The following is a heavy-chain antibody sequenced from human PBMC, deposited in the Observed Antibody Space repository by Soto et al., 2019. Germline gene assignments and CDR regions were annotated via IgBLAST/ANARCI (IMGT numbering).Heavy chain of an antibody. D-gene: IGHD7-27*01. CDR3: ARGWGRIFDY. V-gene: IGHV4-34*01. CDR2: INHSGST. Sequence: QVQLQQWGAGLLKPSETLSLTCAVYGGSFSGYYWNWIRQPPGKGLEWIGEINHSGSTNYNPSLXSXVXIXLDTSKNQFSLKLSSVTAADTAVYYCARGWGRIFDYWGQGTLVTVSS. CDR1: GGSFSGYY. J-gene: IGHJ4*02.